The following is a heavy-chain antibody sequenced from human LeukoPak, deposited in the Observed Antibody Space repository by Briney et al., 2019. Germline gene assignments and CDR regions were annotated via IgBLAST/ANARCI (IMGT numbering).Heavy chain of an antibody. J-gene: IGHJ3*02. D-gene: IGHD3-10*01. CDR2: IYHSGST. Sequence: SETLSLTCTVSGGSISSSSYYWGWIRQPPGKGLEWIGSIYHSGSTYYNPSLKSRVTISVDTSKNQFSLKLSSVTAADTAVYYCARDLSVAAYYGSGSYLGDAFDIWGQGTMVTVSS. CDR1: GGSISSSSYY. V-gene: IGHV4-39*07. CDR3: ARDLSVAAYYGSGSYLGDAFDI.